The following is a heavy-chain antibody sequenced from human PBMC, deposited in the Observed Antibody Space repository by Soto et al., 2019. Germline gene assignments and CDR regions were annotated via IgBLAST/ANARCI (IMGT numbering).Heavy chain of an antibody. V-gene: IGHV4-59*01. CDR2: IYYSGST. J-gene: IGHJ6*02. CDR1: GGSISSYY. CDR3: ARGGLLRFLEWSLNLHYYYGMDV. Sequence: SETLSLTCTVSGGSISSYYWSWIRKPPGKGLEWIGYIYYSGSTNYNPSLKSRVTISVDTSISTAYMELSRLRSDDTAVYYCARGGLLRFLEWSLNLHYYYGMDVWGQGTTVTVSS. D-gene: IGHD3-3*01.